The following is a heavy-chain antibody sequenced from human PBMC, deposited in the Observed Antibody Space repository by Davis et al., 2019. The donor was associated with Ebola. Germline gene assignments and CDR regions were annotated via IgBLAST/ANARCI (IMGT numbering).Heavy chain of an antibody. Sequence: GGSLRLSCKAFGYSFSTYWIGWVRRMPGKGLEWMGIIYPGDSDTTYSPSFRGQVSISADESTSTAYLQWSSLKASDTAMYYCATRIGYTFDYWGQGTLVTVSS. CDR1: GYSFSTYW. CDR2: IYPGDSDT. D-gene: IGHD5-24*01. V-gene: IGHV5-51*01. CDR3: ATRIGYTFDY. J-gene: IGHJ4*02.